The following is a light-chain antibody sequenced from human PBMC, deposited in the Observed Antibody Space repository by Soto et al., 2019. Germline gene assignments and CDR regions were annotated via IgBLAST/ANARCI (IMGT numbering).Light chain of an antibody. CDR3: SSYTTISTPSYV. CDR2: EVS. V-gene: IGLV2-14*01. Sequence: QSALTQPASVSGSPGQSITISCSGSSIDVGDNNYVSWYQHHPGKAPKLIIYEVSNRPSGVSNRFSGSSSDNTASLTISGLLPDDEADYYCSSYTTISTPSYVFGTGTKVTV. CDR1: SIDVGDNNY. J-gene: IGLJ1*01.